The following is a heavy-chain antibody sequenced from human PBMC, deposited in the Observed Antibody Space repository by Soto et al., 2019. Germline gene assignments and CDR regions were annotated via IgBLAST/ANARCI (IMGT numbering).Heavy chain of an antibody. CDR3: ARDHGPVPSDY. CDR1: GFTVSSNY. V-gene: IGHV3-53*01. CDR2: IYSGGST. D-gene: IGHD4-17*01. Sequence: GGSLRLSCAASGFTVSSNYMSWVRQAPGKGLEWVSVIYSGGSTYYADSVKGRFTISRDNSKNTLYLQMNSLRAEDTAVYYCARDHGPVPSDYWGQGTLVPLTS. J-gene: IGHJ4*02.